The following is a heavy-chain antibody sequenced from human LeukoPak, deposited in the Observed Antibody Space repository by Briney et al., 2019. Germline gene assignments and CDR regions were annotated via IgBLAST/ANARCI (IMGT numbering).Heavy chain of an antibody. CDR1: GGSFSGYY. CDR2: IYYSGST. J-gene: IGHJ4*02. CDR3: ARDNYYGSGSYREYYFDY. D-gene: IGHD3-10*01. Sequence: SETLSLTCAVYGGSFSGYYWSWIRQPPGKGLEWIGSIYYSGSTYYNPSLKSRVTISVDTSKNQFSLKLSSVTAADTAVYYCARDNYYGSGSYREYYFDYWGQGTLVTVSS. V-gene: IGHV4-34*01.